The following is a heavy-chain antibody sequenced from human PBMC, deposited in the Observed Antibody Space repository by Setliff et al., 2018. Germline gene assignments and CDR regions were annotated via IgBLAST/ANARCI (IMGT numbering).Heavy chain of an antibody. Sequence: PGGSLRLSCTASGLSYTNDWVSWVRQAPGKGLEWVANINQDGSETYYVDSLKGRFSVSRDNGKNTLYLHMNNLRAEDTAVFYCVPGRGSWGQGALVTVSS. J-gene: IGHJ5*02. CDR1: GLSYTNDW. V-gene: IGHV3-7*01. CDR3: VPGRGS. D-gene: IGHD6-25*01. CDR2: INQDGSET.